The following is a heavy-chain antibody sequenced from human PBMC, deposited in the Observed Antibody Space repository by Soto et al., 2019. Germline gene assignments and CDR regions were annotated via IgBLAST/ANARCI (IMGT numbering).Heavy chain of an antibody. D-gene: IGHD3-10*01. Sequence: QVLLVQSGPEVKKPGSSVEVSCKASGGTFNNYAINWVRQAPGKGLEWMGGIIPTFGTGNHAQKFQGRVTITADESTTTAYMELNSLRSEDTAIYYCASFAATLVRGGRSSPYEMDVWGQGTTVIVSS. CDR3: ASFAATLVRGGRSSPYEMDV. J-gene: IGHJ6*02. CDR1: GGTFNNYA. CDR2: IIPTFGTG. V-gene: IGHV1-69*01.